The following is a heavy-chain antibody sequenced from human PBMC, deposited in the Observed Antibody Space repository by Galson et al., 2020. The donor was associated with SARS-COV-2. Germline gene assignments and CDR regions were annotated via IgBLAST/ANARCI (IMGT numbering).Heavy chain of an antibody. Sequence: GGSLRLSCAASGFTFSNAWMNWVRQAPGKGLEWVGRIKSKTYGGTTDYAAPVKGRFTISRDDSKNTLYLQMNSLKTEDTAVYYCATRGFDPWGQGTLVTVSS. CDR3: ATRGFDP. J-gene: IGHJ5*02. CDR2: IKSKTYGGTT. CDR1: GFTFSNAW. V-gene: IGHV3-15*01.